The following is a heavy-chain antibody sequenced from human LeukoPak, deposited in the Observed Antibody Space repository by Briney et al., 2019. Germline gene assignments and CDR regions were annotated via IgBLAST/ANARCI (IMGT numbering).Heavy chain of an antibody. CDR2: ISRSTRTT. D-gene: IGHD4-17*01. CDR3: AKHGYGDYGYYYYYMDV. V-gene: IGHV3-23*01. Sequence: PGRSLRPSCAASGFTFSSYAIGWVRQAPGKGLEWVSAISRSTRTTYYADSVKGRFTTTRDDSKNTLYLQMNSLRAEDTAVYYCAKHGYGDYGYYYYYMDVWGKGTTVTVSS. CDR1: GFTFSSYA. J-gene: IGHJ6*03.